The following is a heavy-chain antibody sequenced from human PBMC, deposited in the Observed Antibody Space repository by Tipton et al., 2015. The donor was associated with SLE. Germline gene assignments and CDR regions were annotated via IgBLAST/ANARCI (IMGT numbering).Heavy chain of an antibody. CDR2: IYHSGGT. CDR3: ARDATQIAAARWGNYYMDV. Sequence: LRLSCTVSGGSVSSGSYYWSWIRQPPGKGLEWIGYIYHSGGTNYNPSLKSRVTISVDTSKNQFSLKLSSVTAADTAVYYCARDATQIAAARWGNYYMDVWGKGTTVTVSS. CDR1: GGSVSSGSYY. V-gene: IGHV4-61*01. J-gene: IGHJ6*03. D-gene: IGHD6-13*01.